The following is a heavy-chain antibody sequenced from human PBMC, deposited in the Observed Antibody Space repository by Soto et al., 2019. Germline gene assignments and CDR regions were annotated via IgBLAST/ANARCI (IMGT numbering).Heavy chain of an antibody. J-gene: IGHJ6*02. V-gene: IGHV2-70*13. CDR2: IDWDDDK. CDR1: GFSLNSNGMC. CDR3: ARTSALPLGYPHGMDV. D-gene: IGHD7-27*01. Sequence: GSGPTLVNPTQTLTLTCTFSGFSLNSNGMCVNWIRQPPGKALEWLALIDWDDDKYYSTSLKTRLTISGDTSKNQVVLTMTNMDPVDTATYYCARTSALPLGYPHGMDVWGQGTTVTVSS.